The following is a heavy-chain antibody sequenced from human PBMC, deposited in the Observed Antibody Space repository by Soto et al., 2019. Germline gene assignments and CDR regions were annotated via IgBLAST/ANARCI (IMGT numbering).Heavy chain of an antibody. CDR2: ISGSGGST. V-gene: IGHV3-23*01. D-gene: IGHD6-19*01. J-gene: IGHJ3*01. CDR1: GSTFSSYA. Sequence: EVQLLESGGDLVQPGGSLRLSCAASGSTFSSYAMSWVRQAPGKGLEWVSVISGSGGSTFYADSVKGRFTISRDKSKKTLHLQMNSLRAEDTALYFCAKMSDGWYGAFHVWGQGTMVTVSS. CDR3: AKMSDGWYGAFHV.